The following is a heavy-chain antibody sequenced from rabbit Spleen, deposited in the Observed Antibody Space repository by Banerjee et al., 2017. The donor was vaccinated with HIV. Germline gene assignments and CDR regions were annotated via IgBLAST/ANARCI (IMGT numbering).Heavy chain of an antibody. Sequence: QQLEESGGGLVKPGASLTLTCAASGIDFSSSYYMCWVRQAPGKGLEWIGCIYAGASGNTYYPTWVNGRFTISKTSSTTVTLQMTSLTAADTATYFCARDTSSSFSSYGMDLWGPGTLVTVS. D-gene: IGHD1-1*01. CDR3: ARDTSSSFSSYGMDL. J-gene: IGHJ6*01. CDR2: IYAGASGNT. CDR1: GIDFSSSYY. V-gene: IGHV1S40*01.